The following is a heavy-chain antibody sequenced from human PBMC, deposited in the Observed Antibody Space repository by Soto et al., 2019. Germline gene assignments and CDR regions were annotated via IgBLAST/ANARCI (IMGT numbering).Heavy chain of an antibody. D-gene: IGHD6-19*01. J-gene: IGHJ6*02. CDR3: ARDGQSLAPYALDV. Sequence: QVQVVESGGGVVQPGRSLRLSCTASGFTFSGHAMNWVRQPPGQGLEWVAQIWYDGSNKYYADSVKGRFTISRDNSKNTLYVQMDSLRVEDTAVYYCARDGQSLAPYALDVWGQGTSVTVSS. CDR2: IWYDGSNK. V-gene: IGHV3-33*01. CDR1: GFTFSGHA.